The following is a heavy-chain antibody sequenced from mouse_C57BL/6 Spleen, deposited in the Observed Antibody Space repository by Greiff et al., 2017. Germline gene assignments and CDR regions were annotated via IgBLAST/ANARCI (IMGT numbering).Heavy chain of an antibody. J-gene: IGHJ4*01. V-gene: IGHV5-16*01. CDR3: ARGGGFYAMDY. CDR1: GFTFSDYY. Sequence: EVKVVESEGGLVQPGSSMKLSCTASGFTFSDYYMAWVRQVPEKGLEWVANINYDGSSTYYLDSLKSRFIISGDNAKNILYLQMSSLKAEDTATYYVARGGGFYAMDYWGQGTSVTVSS. CDR2: INYDGSST.